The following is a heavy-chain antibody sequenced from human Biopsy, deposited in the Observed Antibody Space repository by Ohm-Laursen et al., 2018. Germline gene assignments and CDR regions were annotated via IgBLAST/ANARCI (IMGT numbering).Heavy chain of an antibody. CDR2: IYSGGNT. D-gene: IGHD6-19*01. Sequence: SQTLSLTCTVSGDSLSSGPANWSWIRQPPGQGLEYIGFIYSGGNTNYNPSLQNRVTMSVDTSKNQFSLKLSSVIAADTAVYYCARGRRTSGWPYFANWGQGTLVIVSS. CDR3: ARGRRTSGWPYFAN. CDR1: GDSLSSGPAN. V-gene: IGHV4-61*01. J-gene: IGHJ4*02.